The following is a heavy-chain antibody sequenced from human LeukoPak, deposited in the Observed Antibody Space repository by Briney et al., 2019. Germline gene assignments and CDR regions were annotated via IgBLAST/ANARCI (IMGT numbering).Heavy chain of an antibody. D-gene: IGHD6-13*01. CDR3: ARRHIAAASHFDY. CDR2: VSPSDSDI. CDR1: GYTFTNYW. V-gene: IGHV5-51*01. J-gene: IGHJ4*02. Sequence: GESLKISCKGSGYTFTNYWIAWVRQMPGKGLEWMGFVSPSDSDIRYSPSFQGQVTISADKSISTAYLQWSSLKASDTAMYYCARRHIAAASHFDYWGQGTLVTVSS.